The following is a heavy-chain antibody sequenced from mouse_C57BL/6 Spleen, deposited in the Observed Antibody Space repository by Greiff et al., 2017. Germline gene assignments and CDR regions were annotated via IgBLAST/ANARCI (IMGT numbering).Heavy chain of an antibody. CDR3: VRGGTTVVAYYYAMDY. Sequence: EVKLMESGGGLVQPKGSLKLSCAASGFTFNTYSMHWVRQAPGKGLEWVARIRSKGSNYATYYAVSVKDRFTFARDDSQSMLYLQMNNLKTEDTAMYYCVRGGTTVVAYYYAMDYWGQGTSVTVSS. CDR2: IRSKGSNYAT. V-gene: IGHV10-3*01. D-gene: IGHD1-1*01. CDR1: GFTFNTYS. J-gene: IGHJ4*01.